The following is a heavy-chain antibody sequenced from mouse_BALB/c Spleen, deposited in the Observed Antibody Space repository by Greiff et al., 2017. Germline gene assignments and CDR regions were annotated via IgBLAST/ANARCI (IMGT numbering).Heavy chain of an antibody. D-gene: IGHD1-1*01. Sequence: EVQLVESGGDLVKPGGSLKLSCAASGFTFSSYGMSWVRQTPDKRLEWVATISSGGSYTYYPDSVKGRFTISRDNAKNTLYLQMSSLKSEDTAMYYCARPEGNYAWFAYWGQGTLVTVSA. CDR3: ARPEGNYAWFAY. CDR2: ISSGGSYT. V-gene: IGHV5-6*01. J-gene: IGHJ3*01. CDR1: GFTFSSYG.